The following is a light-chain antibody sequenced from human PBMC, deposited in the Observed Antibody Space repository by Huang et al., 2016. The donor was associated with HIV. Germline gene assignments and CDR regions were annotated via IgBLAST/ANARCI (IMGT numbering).Light chain of an antibody. Sequence: ETVMKQSPATLSVSPGERATLSCRASQSVSSNLAWYQQKPGQAPRVIINGTSTRATGIPARFSGGGSGTECTRAISSLQSEDFAVCYCQQYNNWPFTFGGGAKVEIK. CDR1: QSVSSN. J-gene: IGKJ4*01. V-gene: IGKV3-15*01. CDR2: GTS. CDR3: QQYNNWPFT.